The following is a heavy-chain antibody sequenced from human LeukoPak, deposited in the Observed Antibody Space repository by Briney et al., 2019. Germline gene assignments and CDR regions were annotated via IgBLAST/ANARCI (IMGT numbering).Heavy chain of an antibody. D-gene: IGHD3-22*01. CDR2: IYHSGST. CDR3: ARGVHYDNSGYYHRGFDS. CDR1: GASISSGGYS. Sequence: SQTLSLTCAVSGASISSGGYSWSWIRQPPGKGLEWIGYIYHSGSTYYNPSLKSRVTISVDTSKNQFSLKLTSVTAADTAVFYCARGVHYDNSGYYHRGFDSWGQGTLVTVSS. V-gene: IGHV4-30-2*01. J-gene: IGHJ4*02.